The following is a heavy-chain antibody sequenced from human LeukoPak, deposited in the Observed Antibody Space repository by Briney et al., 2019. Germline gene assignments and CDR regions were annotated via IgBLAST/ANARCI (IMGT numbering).Heavy chain of an antibody. CDR1: GYTFTGYC. CDR2: INPNSGGT. Sequence: ASVKVACKASGYTFTGYCIHWVRQAPGQGLEWMGWINPNSGGTNYVQKFQGRVTMTRDTSISTAYMELSRLRSDDTAVYYCARDPLYGSGSYFFDFWGQGTLVTVSS. V-gene: IGHV1-2*02. D-gene: IGHD3-10*01. J-gene: IGHJ4*02. CDR3: ARDPLYGSGSYFFDF.